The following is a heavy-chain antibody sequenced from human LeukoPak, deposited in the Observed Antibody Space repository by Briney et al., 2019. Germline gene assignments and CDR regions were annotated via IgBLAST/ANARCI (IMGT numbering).Heavy chain of an antibody. J-gene: IGHJ4*02. Sequence: PSETLSLTCAVSAGSISRVYWSWIRQPPGKGLEWIGYIYYSGSTHYNPSLKTRVTISVDTSKNQFSLKLNSVTAADTAVYYCARDLGPSRGFDYWGQGTLVTVSS. D-gene: IGHD3-10*01. CDR2: IYYSGST. CDR1: AGSISRVY. CDR3: ARDLGPSRGFDY. V-gene: IGHV4-59*01.